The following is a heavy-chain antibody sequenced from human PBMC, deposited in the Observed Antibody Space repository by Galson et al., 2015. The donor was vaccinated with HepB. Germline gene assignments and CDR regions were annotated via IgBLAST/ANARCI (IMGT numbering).Heavy chain of an antibody. CDR1: GYTFTSYG. Sequence: SVKVSCKASGYTFTSYGISWVRQAPGQGLEWMGWISAYDGNTNYAQKLQGRVTMTTDTSTSTAYMELRSLRSDDTAVYYCARVYCSGGSCYPNFDYWGQGTLVTVSS. CDR3: ARVYCSGGSCYPNFDY. CDR2: ISAYDGNT. D-gene: IGHD2-15*01. V-gene: IGHV1-18*04. J-gene: IGHJ4*02.